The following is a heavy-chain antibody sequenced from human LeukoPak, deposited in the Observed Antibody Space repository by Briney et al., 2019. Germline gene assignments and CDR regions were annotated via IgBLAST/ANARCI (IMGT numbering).Heavy chain of an antibody. CDR2: ISGSGSST. J-gene: IGHJ5*02. Sequence: PGGTLRLSCVASGFTFSNYGMSWVRQAPGKGLEWVSAISGSGSSTYYADSVKGRFTISRDNSKNTLYLQMNSLRAEDMAVYYCARGARFRSYGSGTYYTSLPFDPWGQGTLVTVYS. D-gene: IGHD3-10*01. V-gene: IGHV3-23*01. CDR1: GFTFSNYG. CDR3: ARGARFRSYGSGTYYTSLPFDP.